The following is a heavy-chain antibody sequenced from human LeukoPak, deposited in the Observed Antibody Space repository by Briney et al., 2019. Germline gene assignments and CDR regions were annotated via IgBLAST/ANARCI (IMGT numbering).Heavy chain of an antibody. V-gene: IGHV3-21*01. CDR3: ARDLSGRYFDWLDNWFDP. CDR1: GFTFSSYS. CDR2: ISSSSSYI. D-gene: IGHD3-9*01. J-gene: IGHJ5*02. Sequence: GGSLRLSCAASGFTFSSYSMNWVRQAPGKGLEWVSSISSSSSYIYYADSVKGRFTISRDNAKNSLYLQMNSLRAEDTAVYYCARDLSGRYFDWLDNWFDPWGQGTLVTVSS.